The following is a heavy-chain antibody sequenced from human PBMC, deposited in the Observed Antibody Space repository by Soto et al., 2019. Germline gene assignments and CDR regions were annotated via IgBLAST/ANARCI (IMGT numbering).Heavy chain of an antibody. CDR3: ARPGIVAAGGFDP. D-gene: IGHD6-13*01. V-gene: IGHV3-30-3*01. Sequence: QVQLVESGGGVVQPGRSLRLSCAASGFTFSSYAMHWVRQAPGKGLEWVAVISYDGSNKYYADSVKGRFTISRDNSKNTLYLQMNSLRAEDTAVYYCARPGIVAAGGFDPWGQGTLVTVSS. J-gene: IGHJ5*02. CDR1: GFTFSSYA. CDR2: ISYDGSNK.